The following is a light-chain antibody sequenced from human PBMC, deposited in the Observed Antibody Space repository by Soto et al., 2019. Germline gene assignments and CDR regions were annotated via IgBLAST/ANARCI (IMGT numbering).Light chain of an antibody. CDR3: QQYNNSPLT. J-gene: IGKJ3*01. V-gene: IGKV3-15*01. CDR1: QSVSSN. CDR2: DAS. Sequence: ETVMTQSPATLSVSPGERPTLSCRASQSVSSNLAWYQQKPGQAPRLLIYDASTRANGIPARFSGSGSGTEFPLTISRLQSEDFAVYYWQQYNNSPLTFGPGTKVDIK.